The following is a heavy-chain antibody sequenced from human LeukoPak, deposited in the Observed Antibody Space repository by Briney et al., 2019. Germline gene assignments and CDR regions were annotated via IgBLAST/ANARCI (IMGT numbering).Heavy chain of an antibody. Sequence: SETLSLTCTVSGGSLSRYYWSWVRQPPGKGLEWIGYISYSGSTNYNPSLKSRVTISVDTSKNQFSLKLTSVTAADTAVYYCASHGPVAAVIDYWGQGTLVTVSS. CDR2: ISYSGST. V-gene: IGHV4-59*01. CDR1: GGSLSRYY. D-gene: IGHD6-13*01. J-gene: IGHJ4*02. CDR3: ASHGPVAAVIDY.